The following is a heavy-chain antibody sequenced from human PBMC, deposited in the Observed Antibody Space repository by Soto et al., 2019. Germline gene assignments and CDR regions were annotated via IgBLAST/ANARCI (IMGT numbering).Heavy chain of an antibody. CDR1: GFISGYS. V-gene: IGHV3-21*04. D-gene: IGHD1-1*01. Sequence: EVQLVESGGGLVKPGGSLRLSCAASGFISGYSMSWVRQAPGKGLEWVSHISRSGIFTDYADSVKGRFTISRDNAKNSLYLQMNSLRAEDTAVYYCASNEFSVDYWGQGTLVTVSS. CDR2: ISRSGIFT. J-gene: IGHJ4*02. CDR3: ASNEFSVDY.